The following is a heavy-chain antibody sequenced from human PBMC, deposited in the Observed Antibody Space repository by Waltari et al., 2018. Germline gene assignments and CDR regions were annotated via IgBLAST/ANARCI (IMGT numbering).Heavy chain of an antibody. D-gene: IGHD3-10*01. J-gene: IGHJ3*02. V-gene: IGHV4-31*03. CDR2: IYYSGST. CDR1: GGSISSGGYY. CDR3: AKDRRGGAFDS. Sequence: QVQLQESGPGLVKPSQTLSLTCTVSGGSISSGGYYWSWIRQHPGKGLEWIGYIYYSGSTYYNPYIKSRVTISVDTSKNQFSLKLSSVTAEDTAVYYCAKDRRGGAFDSWGQGTMVTVSS.